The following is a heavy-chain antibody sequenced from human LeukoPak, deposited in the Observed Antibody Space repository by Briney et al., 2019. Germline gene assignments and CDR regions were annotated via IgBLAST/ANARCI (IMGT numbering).Heavy chain of an antibody. CDR2: IYYSGST. D-gene: IGHD6-13*01. Sequence: SETLSLTCTVSGGSISSGGYYWSWIRQPPGKGLEWIGYIYYSGSTNYNPSLKSRVTISVDTSKNQFSLKLSSVTAADTAVYYCARLSSSSWYGVFDYWGQGTLVTVSS. CDR1: GGSISSGGYY. V-gene: IGHV4-61*08. CDR3: ARLSSSSWYGVFDY. J-gene: IGHJ4*02.